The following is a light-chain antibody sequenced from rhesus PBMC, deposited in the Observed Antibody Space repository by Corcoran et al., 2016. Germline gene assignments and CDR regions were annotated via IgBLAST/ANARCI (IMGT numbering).Light chain of an antibody. CDR3: QQYSNWPLT. J-gene: IGKJ4*01. V-gene: IGKV3S9*01. Sequence: EIVMTQSPATLSLSPGERATLSCRASQSVSSYVAWYQQKPEQAPRLLIYGASSRATGIPDRFSGSGSGTDVTLTISSLEPEDFAVYYCQQYSNWPLTFGGGTKVEIK. CDR1: QSVSSY. CDR2: GAS.